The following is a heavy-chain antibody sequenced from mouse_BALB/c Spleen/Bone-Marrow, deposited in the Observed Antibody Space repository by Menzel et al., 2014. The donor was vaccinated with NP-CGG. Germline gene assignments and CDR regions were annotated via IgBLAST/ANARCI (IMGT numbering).Heavy chain of an antibody. CDR1: GFSFNSCG. J-gene: IGHJ3*01. Sequence: EVKVVDSGGGLVKSGGSLKLSCAASGFSFNSCGMSWVRQTPEKRLEWVATISGGGSYTFYPDSVKGRFTISRDNAKNNLYLRLSSLRSEDTALYYCARHAYYDQTEVSFVYWGQGTLVTVSA. CDR2: ISGGGSYT. CDR3: ARHAYYDQTEVSFVY. D-gene: IGHD2-4*01. V-gene: IGHV5-9-2*01.